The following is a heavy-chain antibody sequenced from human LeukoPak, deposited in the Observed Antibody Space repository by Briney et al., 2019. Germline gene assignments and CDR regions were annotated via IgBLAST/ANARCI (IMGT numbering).Heavy chain of an antibody. J-gene: IGHJ4*02. CDR2: ISSSSTYI. V-gene: IGHV3-21*01. CDR1: GFTFNSYT. CDR3: ARGGLELPDY. Sequence: GESLKISCAASGFTFNSYTMNWVRQAPGKGLEWVSSISSSSTYIYYADSVKGRFTISRDNAKNSLYLQMNSLRVEDTAVYYCARGGLELPDYWGQGTLVTVSS. D-gene: IGHD1-26*01.